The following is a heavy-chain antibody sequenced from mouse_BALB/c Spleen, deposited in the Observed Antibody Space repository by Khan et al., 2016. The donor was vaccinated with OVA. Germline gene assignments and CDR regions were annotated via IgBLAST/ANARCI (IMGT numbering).Heavy chain of an antibody. Sequence: QVQLKQSGPGLVAPSQSLSITCTVSGFSLTNYGVHWVRQPPGKGLEWLVVIWSDGSTNYNSVLKSRLSIRKDNSKSQVFLKMNSLQTDDTAIYYCAIWFDGCSALDAMDYWGQGTSVTVSA. CDR2: IWSDGST. D-gene: IGHD2-3*01. J-gene: IGHJ4*01. CDR3: AIWFDGCSALDAMDY. V-gene: IGHV2-6*02. CDR1: GFSLTNYG.